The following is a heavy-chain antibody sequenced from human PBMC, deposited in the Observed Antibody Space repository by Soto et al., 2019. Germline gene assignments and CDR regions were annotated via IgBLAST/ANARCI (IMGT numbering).Heavy chain of an antibody. V-gene: IGHV4-31*03. CDR3: ARAEAAQVDY. D-gene: IGHD6-6*01. CDR2: VYSSGSA. CDR1: GGSISSGPYY. Sequence: QVQLQESGPGLVKPSQTLSLTCTVSGGSISSGPYYWSWISQHPGKGLEWIGYVYSSGSAYYSPSLKSRVTISVDTSKNQFSLKLSSVTAADTAVYYCARAEAAQVDYWGQGTLVTVSS. J-gene: IGHJ4*02.